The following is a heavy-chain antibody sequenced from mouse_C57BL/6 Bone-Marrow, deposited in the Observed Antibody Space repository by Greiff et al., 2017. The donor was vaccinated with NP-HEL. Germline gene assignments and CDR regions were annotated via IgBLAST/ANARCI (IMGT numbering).Heavy chain of an antibody. CDR1: GFNIKNTY. Sequence: EVQLQQSVAELVRPGASVKLSCTASGFNIKNTYMHWVKQRPEQGLEWIGRIDPANGNTKYAPKFQGKATITADTSSNTAYLQLSSLTSEDTAIYYCARSIITTVVAPYWYFDVWGTGTTVTVSS. J-gene: IGHJ1*03. CDR2: IDPANGNT. V-gene: IGHV14-3*01. CDR3: ARSIITTVVAPYWYFDV. D-gene: IGHD1-1*01.